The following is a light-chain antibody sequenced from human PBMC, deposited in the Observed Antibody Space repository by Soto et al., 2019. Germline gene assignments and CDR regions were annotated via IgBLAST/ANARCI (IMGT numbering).Light chain of an antibody. CDR3: QQTYTTPEIT. V-gene: IGKV1-39*01. Sequence: DIQMTQSPSTLSASIGDRVTITCRASQSISISLNWYQLKPGKAXNLLMYGASYLKSGVPTRFSGSGSGTDFTLTISSLQPEDFANYYCQQTYTTPEITFGQGTRLEIK. CDR2: GAS. J-gene: IGKJ5*01. CDR1: QSISIS.